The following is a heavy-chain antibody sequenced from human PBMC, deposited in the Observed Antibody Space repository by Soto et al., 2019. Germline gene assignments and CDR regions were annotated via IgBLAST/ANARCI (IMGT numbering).Heavy chain of an antibody. D-gene: IGHD2-2*01. V-gene: IGHV3-21*01. CDR3: ARDSVVVPAATDYYYYYGMDV. J-gene: IGHJ6*02. CDR1: GFTFSSYS. CDR2: ISSSSSYI. Sequence: KAGGSLRLSCAASGFTFSSYSMNWVRQAPGKGLEWVSSISSSSSYIYYADSVKGRFTISRDNAKNSLYLQMNSLRAEDTAVYYCARDSVVVPAATDYYYYYGMDVWGQGTTVTVSS.